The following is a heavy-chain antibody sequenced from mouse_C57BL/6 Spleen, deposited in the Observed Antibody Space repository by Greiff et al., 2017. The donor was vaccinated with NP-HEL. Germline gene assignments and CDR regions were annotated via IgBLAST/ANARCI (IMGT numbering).Heavy chain of an antibody. CDR1: GYTFTSYW. J-gene: IGHJ2*01. D-gene: IGHD2-4*01. CDR3: ARAGYDYDEGYYFDY. CDR2: IYPGSGST. V-gene: IGHV1-55*01. Sequence: VQLQQPGAELVKPGASVKMSCKASGYTFTSYWITWVKQRPGQGLEWIGDIYPGSGSTNYNEKFKSKATLTVDTSSSTAYMQLSSLTSEDSAVYYCARAGYDYDEGYYFDYWGQGTTLTVSS.